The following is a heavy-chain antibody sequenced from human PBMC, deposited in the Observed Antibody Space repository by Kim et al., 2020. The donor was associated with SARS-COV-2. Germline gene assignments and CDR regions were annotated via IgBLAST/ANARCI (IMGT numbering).Heavy chain of an antibody. CDR3: ARSPYGSGGLFNIFRPDE. CDR2: IYPGDFDT. V-gene: IGHV5-51*01. Sequence: GESLKISCQGSGSTFTDYWIGWVRQTPGKGLEWMGIIYPGDFDTRYSPSFQGQVTISVDKSISTAYLQWRSLKASDTGMYYCARSPYGSGGLFNIFRPDEWGQGTLIIVSS. D-gene: IGHD3-10*01. CDR1: GSTFTDYW. J-gene: IGHJ4*02.